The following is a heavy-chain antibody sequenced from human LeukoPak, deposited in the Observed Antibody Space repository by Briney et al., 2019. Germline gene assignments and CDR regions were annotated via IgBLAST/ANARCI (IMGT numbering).Heavy chain of an antibody. D-gene: IGHD2-2*01. V-gene: IGHV4-4*09. CDR2: IHSTGTT. CDR3: ARHNPPPTGFCSGTSCFMAGSQYFYMDV. CDR1: GGSISGYF. J-gene: IGHJ6*03. Sequence: SETLSLTCTVSGGSISGYFWSWIRQPPGKGPEWIGYIHSTGTTNYSPSLSSRVTISVDTSKNQLSLNLRFVTATDTAVYHCARHNPPPTGFCSGTSCFMAGSQYFYMDVWGKGTSVTVS.